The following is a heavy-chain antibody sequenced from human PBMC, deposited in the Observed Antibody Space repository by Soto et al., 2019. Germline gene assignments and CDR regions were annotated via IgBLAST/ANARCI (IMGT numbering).Heavy chain of an antibody. CDR2: IIPIFGTA. J-gene: IGHJ6*02. CDR1: GGTFSSYA. CDR3: ARDMAWQRGFEWGSYGMDV. Sequence: QVQLVQSGAEVKKPGSSVKVSCKASGGTFSSYAISWVRQAPGQGLEWMGGIIPIFGTANYAQKFQGRVTITADESTSTAYMELSSLRSEDTAVYYCARDMAWQRGFEWGSYGMDVWGQGTTVTVSS. V-gene: IGHV1-69*01. D-gene: IGHD3-16*01.